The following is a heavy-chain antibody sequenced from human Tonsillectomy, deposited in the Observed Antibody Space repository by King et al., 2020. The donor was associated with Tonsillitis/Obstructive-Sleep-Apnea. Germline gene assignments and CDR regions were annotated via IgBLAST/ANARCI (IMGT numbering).Heavy chain of an antibody. D-gene: IGHD4-11*01. CDR1: GGSIGSDY. V-gene: IGHV4-59*08. Sequence: QLQESGPGLVKPSETLSLTCTVSGGSIGSDYWSWIRQPPGKGLEWLGYNYNSGSSSYTPSLKSRVTIALDTSKNQFSLKLRSVAAADTAVYYCATQTTVTYFYYWGQGTLVTVSS. CDR2: NYNSGSS. CDR3: ATQTTVTYFYY. J-gene: IGHJ4*02.